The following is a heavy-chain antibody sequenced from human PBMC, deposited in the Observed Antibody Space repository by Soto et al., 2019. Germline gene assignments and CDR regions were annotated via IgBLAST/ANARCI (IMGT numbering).Heavy chain of an antibody. D-gene: IGHD3-22*01. CDR3: ARMGYYYGRSGYSPPVPFDI. Sequence: QVQLVQSGAEVKKPGASVKVSCKASGYTFTGYYMHWVRQAPGQGLEWMGWINPNSGGTNYAQKFEGRVTMTRDTSSSTACTELRRLRSDDTAVYYWARMGYYYGRSGYSPPVPFDIWGQGTMVTVSS. V-gene: IGHV1-2*02. CDR1: GYTFTGYY. CDR2: INPNSGGT. J-gene: IGHJ3*02.